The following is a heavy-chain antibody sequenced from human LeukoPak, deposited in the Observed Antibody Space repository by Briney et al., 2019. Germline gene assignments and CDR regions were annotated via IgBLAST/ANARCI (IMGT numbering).Heavy chain of an antibody. J-gene: IGHJ4*02. CDR1: GGSISSYY. CDR3: AREDSSGFGDF. CDR2: IYYSGST. Sequence: SETLSLTCTVSGGSISSYYWSWIRQPPGKGLEWIGYIYYSGSTNYNPSLKSRVTISVDTSKNQFSLNLTSVTAADTAVYYCAREDSSGFGDFWGQGTLVTVSS. D-gene: IGHD6-19*01. V-gene: IGHV4-59*01.